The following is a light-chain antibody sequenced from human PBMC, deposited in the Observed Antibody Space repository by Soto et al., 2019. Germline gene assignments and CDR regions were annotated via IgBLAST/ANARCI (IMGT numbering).Light chain of an antibody. Sequence: QSALTQPASVSGSPGQSITISCTGTSSDVGSYNLVSWYQQHPGKAPKLMIYEGSKRPSGVSNRFSGSKSGNTASLTISGLQAEDEADYYCCSYGGSSYVFGTGTKLTVL. V-gene: IGLV2-23*01. J-gene: IGLJ1*01. CDR2: EGS. CDR3: CSYGGSSYV. CDR1: SSDVGSYNL.